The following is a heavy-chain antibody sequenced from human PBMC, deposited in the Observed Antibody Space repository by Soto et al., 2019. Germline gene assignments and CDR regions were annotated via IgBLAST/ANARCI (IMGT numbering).Heavy chain of an antibody. Sequence: ASVKVSCKASGYTFTSYSMHWVRQAPGQRLEWMGWINDGSGNTKSSEKFQGRISITRDTSASTAYMELSSLISEDTAVYYCARDPCRGGSCSSNDFDIWGQGTTVTVS. D-gene: IGHD2-15*01. J-gene: IGHJ3*02. CDR1: GYTFTSYS. CDR2: INDGSGNT. CDR3: ARDPCRGGSCSSNDFDI. V-gene: IGHV1-3*01.